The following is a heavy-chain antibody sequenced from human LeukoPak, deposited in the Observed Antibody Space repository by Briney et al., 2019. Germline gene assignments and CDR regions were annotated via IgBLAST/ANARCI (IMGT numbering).Heavy chain of an antibody. CDR3: ARDAMVRGVMTDYYYYYMDV. D-gene: IGHD3-10*01. CDR2: IIPIFGTA. J-gene: IGHJ6*03. Sequence: GASVKVSCKASGGTFSSYAISWVRQAPGQGLEWMGGIIPIFGTANYAQKFQGRVTITADKSTSTAYMELSSLRSEDTAVYYCARDAMVRGVMTDYYYYYMDVWGKGTTVTVSS. V-gene: IGHV1-69*06. CDR1: GGTFSSYA.